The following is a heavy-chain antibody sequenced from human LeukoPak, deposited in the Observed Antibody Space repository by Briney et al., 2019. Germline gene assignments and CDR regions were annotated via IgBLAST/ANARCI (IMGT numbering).Heavy chain of an antibody. CDR3: AKDRRSMVVTPSWAFDI. D-gene: IGHD4-23*01. J-gene: IGHJ3*02. V-gene: IGHV3-23*01. CDR1: GFTFSNYA. CDR2: ISGGSSST. Sequence: GGSLRLSCAASGFTFSNYAMSWVRQAPGKGLEWVSAISGGSSSTYYADSVRGRFTISRDKSKNTLSLQLNSLRAEDTALYYCAKDRRSMVVTPSWAFDIWGQGTLVTVSS.